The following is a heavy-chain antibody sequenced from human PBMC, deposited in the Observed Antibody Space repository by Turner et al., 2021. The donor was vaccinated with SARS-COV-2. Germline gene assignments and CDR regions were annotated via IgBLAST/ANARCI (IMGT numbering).Heavy chain of an antibody. J-gene: IGHJ4*02. CDR2: INPSGGST. CDR3: ATDPPSQWLGDHAGGY. Sequence: QVQLVQSGAEVKKPGASVKVSCKASGYTFSSFYMHWVRQAPGQGLEWMGIINPSGGSTSYAQKFQGRVTMTRDTSTSTVYMELSSLRSEDTAVYYCATDPPSQWLGDHAGGYWGQGTLVTVSS. D-gene: IGHD6-19*01. V-gene: IGHV1-46*01. CDR1: GYTFSSFY.